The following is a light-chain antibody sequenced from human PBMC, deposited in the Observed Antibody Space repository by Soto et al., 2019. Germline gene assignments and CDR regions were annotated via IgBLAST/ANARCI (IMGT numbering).Light chain of an antibody. V-gene: IGKV3-15*01. J-gene: IGKJ3*01. CDR3: QQYNKWPFT. CDR1: QSVSIN. Sequence: DIVMTQSPATLSVSPGERATLSCRASQSVSINFAWYQQKPGQAPRLLIYGASTRASGIPDRFSGSGSGTEFTLTISNLQSEDFAVYYCQQYNKWPFTFGPGTNVDIK. CDR2: GAS.